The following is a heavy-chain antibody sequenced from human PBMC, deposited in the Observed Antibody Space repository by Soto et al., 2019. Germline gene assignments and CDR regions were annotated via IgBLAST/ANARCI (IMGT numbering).Heavy chain of an antibody. Sequence: EVQLVESGGGLVQPGGCLRLSCAASGFTLRSYWMHWVRQVSGKGLVWVSRISGDGNITTYADSVKGRFTISRDNANNTLYLQMSGLRAEDAALYYCVRDVATNGRSFDCWGQGTQVTVSS. V-gene: IGHV3-74*01. CDR2: ISGDGNIT. J-gene: IGHJ4*02. CDR3: VRDVATNGRSFDC. D-gene: IGHD5-12*01. CDR1: GFTLRSYW.